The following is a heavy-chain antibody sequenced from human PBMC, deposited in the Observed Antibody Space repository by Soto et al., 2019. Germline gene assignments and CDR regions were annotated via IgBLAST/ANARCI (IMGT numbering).Heavy chain of an antibody. CDR3: ARVRPGDDYAWGSYRYNLYYYYGMDV. CDR2: IHYSGST. J-gene: IGHJ6*02. D-gene: IGHD3-16*02. V-gene: IGHV4-59*01. CDR1: GGSISIYY. Sequence: SETLSLTCTVSGGSISIYYWSWIRHPPGKGLEWIGYIHYSGSTNYNPSLKSRVTISVDTSKNQFSLKLSSVTAADTAVYYCARVRPGDDYAWGSYRYNLYYYYGMDVWGQGTTVTVSS.